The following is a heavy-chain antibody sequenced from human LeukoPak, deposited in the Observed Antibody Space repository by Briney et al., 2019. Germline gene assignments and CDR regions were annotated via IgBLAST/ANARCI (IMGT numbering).Heavy chain of an antibody. CDR1: DDSFSSHY. V-gene: IGHV4-59*11. J-gene: IGHJ3*02. Sequence: SETLSLTCAVADDSFSSHYWTWIRQPPGKGLEWIGYISYIGSTNYNPSLKSRVTISIDTSKNQFSLKLSSVTAADTAVYYCARDLVTVTKGFDIWGQGTMVSVSS. D-gene: IGHD4-17*01. CDR3: ARDLVTVTKGFDI. CDR2: ISYIGST.